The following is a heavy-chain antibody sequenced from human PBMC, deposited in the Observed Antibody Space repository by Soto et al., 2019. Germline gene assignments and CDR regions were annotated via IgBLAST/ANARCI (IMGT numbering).Heavy chain of an antibody. Sequence: SLRLSCAASGFTFSSYSMNWVRQAPGKGLEWVSSISSSSSYIYYADSVKGRFTISRDNAKNSLYLQMNSLRAEDTAVYYCARDLNVAGTFDPWGQGTLVTVSS. V-gene: IGHV3-21*01. D-gene: IGHD6-13*01. CDR1: GFTFSSYS. CDR3: ARDLNVAGTFDP. CDR2: ISSSSSYI. J-gene: IGHJ5*02.